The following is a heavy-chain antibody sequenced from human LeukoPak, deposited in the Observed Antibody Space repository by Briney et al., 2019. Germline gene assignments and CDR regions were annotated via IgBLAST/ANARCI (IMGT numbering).Heavy chain of an antibody. CDR3: ARDSEGCFDY. Sequence: PGGSLRLSCAASGFTFSSFDMGWVRQAPGKGLEWVSTLACLDTSCTEYYADSVKGRFSISRDNSKSTLSLQMNSLRVEDTAIYYCARDSEGCFDYWGQGTLVTVSS. J-gene: IGHJ4*02. CDR2: LACLDTSCTE. CDR1: GFTFSSFD. V-gene: IGHV3-23*01. D-gene: IGHD3-10*01.